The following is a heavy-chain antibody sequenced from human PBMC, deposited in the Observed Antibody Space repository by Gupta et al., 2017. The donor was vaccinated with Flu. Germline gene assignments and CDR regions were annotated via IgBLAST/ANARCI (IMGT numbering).Heavy chain of an antibody. CDR1: GFTFSDYD. CDR2: ISSRGVP. Sequence: GFTFSDYDVSWVRQAPGKALEWVSFISSRGVPYYTDSVKGRFTISRDNAKNSVFLQMDSLRAEDTAFYYCARGHGDSWGQGTLVTVSS. J-gene: IGHJ4*02. CDR3: ARGHGDS. V-gene: IGHV3-48*03.